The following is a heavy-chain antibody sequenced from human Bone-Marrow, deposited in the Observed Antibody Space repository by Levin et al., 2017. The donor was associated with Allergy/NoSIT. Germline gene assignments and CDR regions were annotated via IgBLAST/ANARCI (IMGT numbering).Heavy chain of an antibody. Sequence: GESLKISCAASGFTFSSYGMHWVRQAPGKGLEWVAVISYDGSNKYYADSVKGRFTISRDNSKNTLYLQMNSLRAEDTAVYYCAKDPPYDIWGQGTLVTVSS. CDR2: ISYDGSNK. J-gene: IGHJ4*02. D-gene: IGHD1-1*01. V-gene: IGHV3-30*18. CDR1: GFTFSSYG. CDR3: AKDPPYDI.